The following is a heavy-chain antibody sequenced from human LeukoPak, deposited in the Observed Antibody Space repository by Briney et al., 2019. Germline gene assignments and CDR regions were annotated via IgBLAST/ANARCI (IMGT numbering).Heavy chain of an antibody. D-gene: IGHD3-3*01. CDR2: ISYDGSNK. Sequence: GGSLRLSCAASGFTFSTYVIYWVRQAPGKGLEWVAVISYDGSNKYYTDSVKGRFTISRDNSKNTLYLQMNSLRAEDTAVYYCARDRDNYDFWSGLTSYYFDYWGQGTLVTVSS. CDR3: ARDRDNYDFWSGLTSYYFDY. CDR1: GFTFSTYV. V-gene: IGHV3-30*04. J-gene: IGHJ4*02.